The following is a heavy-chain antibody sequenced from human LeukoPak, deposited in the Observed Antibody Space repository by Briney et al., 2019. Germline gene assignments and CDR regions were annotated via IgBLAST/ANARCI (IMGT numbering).Heavy chain of an antibody. CDR2: ISSSGRLM. CDR1: GFTFSEYY. V-gene: IGHV3-11*01. CDR3: ARDTNNGLDV. J-gene: IGHJ6*02. D-gene: IGHD1-14*01. Sequence: GGSLRLSCAASGFTFSEYYINWIRQAPGKGLEWVSHISSSGRLMQYADSVRGRFTITRDNAQNFMSLQMNNLKPEDTAVYYCARDTNNGLDVWGRGPRSPSP.